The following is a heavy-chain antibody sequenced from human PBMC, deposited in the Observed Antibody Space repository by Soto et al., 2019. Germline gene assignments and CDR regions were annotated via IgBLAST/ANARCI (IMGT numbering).Heavy chain of an antibody. CDR3: AKDRNYPRDQFHY. J-gene: IGHJ4*02. CDR2: ISANGQGI. CDR1: GFTFSTYA. V-gene: IGHV3-23*01. Sequence: VGSLRLSCAASGFTFSTYALSWVRQAPGKGLEWVSAISANGQGIYYADSVRGRFTISRDNSKNTIFLHMDSLRAEDTAVYYCAKDRNYPRDQFHYWGQGTLVTVSS. D-gene: IGHD1-7*01.